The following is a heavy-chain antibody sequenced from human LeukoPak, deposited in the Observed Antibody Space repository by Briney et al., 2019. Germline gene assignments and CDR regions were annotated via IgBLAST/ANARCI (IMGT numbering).Heavy chain of an antibody. CDR3: VRVWGGSGTYPAN. CDR2: IKQDGSEK. J-gene: IGHJ4*02. V-gene: IGHV3-7*01. D-gene: IGHD1-26*01. CDR1: GFTFSHYW. Sequence: GGSLRLSCAASGFTFSHYWMSWVRQGPGKGLEWVANIKQDGSEKYYVDSVKGRFTISRDNAENSVYLQMNSLRDEDTALYYCVRVWGGSGTYPANWGQGTLDTVSS.